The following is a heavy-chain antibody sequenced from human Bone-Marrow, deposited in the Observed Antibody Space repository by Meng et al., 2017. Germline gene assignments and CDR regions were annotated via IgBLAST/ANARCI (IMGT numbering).Heavy chain of an antibody. CDR1: GFTFSSFY. J-gene: IGHJ3*02. Sequence: GESLKISCAASGFTFSSFYMDWVRQAPGKGLEWVARIRNKANSHTTEYAASVRGRFTISRDDSRASLYLRMESLKAEDTAVYYCAKSGLEGLLWFGELFFYAFDIWGQGTMVTVSS. D-gene: IGHD3-10*01. CDR3: AKSGLEGLLWFGELFFYAFDI. CDR2: IRNKANSHTT. V-gene: IGHV3-72*01.